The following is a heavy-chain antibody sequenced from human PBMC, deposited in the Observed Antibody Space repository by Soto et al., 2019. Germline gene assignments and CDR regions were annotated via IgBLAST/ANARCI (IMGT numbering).Heavy chain of an antibody. D-gene: IGHD4-17*01. Sequence: EVQLVESGGGLVQPGGSLRLSCAAPGFTFSSYTMNWVRQAPGKGLEWVSYISSSSSTIYYADSVKGRFTISRDNAKNSLYLQMNSLRAEDTAVYYCARDRDYVGAFDIWGQGTMVTVSS. V-gene: IGHV3-48*01. J-gene: IGHJ3*02. CDR2: ISSSSSTI. CDR3: ARDRDYVGAFDI. CDR1: GFTFSSYT.